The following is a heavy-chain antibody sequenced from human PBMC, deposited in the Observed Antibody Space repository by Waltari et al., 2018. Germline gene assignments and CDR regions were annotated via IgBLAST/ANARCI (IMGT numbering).Heavy chain of an antibody. V-gene: IGHV4-39*07. CDR3: ARVAVAGTGDD. Sequence: QLQLQESGPGLVHPSETLSLTCTVSGGSISSSSYYWGWILQPPGKGLEWIGSIYYSGRTYYNPALKSRGTISVDTSKNQFSLKLSSVTAADTAVYYCARVAVAGTGDDWGQGTLVTVSS. CDR1: GGSISSSSYY. J-gene: IGHJ4*02. D-gene: IGHD6-19*01. CDR2: IYYSGRT.